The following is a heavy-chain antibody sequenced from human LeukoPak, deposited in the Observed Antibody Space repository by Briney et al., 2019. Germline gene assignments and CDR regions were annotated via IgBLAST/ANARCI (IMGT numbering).Heavy chain of an antibody. Sequence: PSETLSLTCTVSGGSISSNNYYCGWVRQPPGKGLEWIGSIYYSGGTYYNPSLKSRVTISVDTSKNQFSLKLSSVTAADTAIYYCARQSSGGLLYGMDVWGQGTTVTVSS. CDR2: IYYSGGT. CDR1: GGSISSNNYY. J-gene: IGHJ6*02. CDR3: ARQSSGGLLYGMDV. V-gene: IGHV4-39*01. D-gene: IGHD2-15*01.